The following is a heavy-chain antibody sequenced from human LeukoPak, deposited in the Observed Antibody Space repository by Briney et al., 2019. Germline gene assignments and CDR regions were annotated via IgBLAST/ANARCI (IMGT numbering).Heavy chain of an antibody. CDR3: AGHTELDY. CDR1: EFTFSNNY. V-gene: IGHV3-66*04. CDR2: LYSGGRA. D-gene: IGHD1-26*01. J-gene: IGHJ4*02. Sequence: GGSLRLSCAASEFTFSNNYMSWVRQAPGKGLEWVSVLYSGGRAYYTDSVNGRFTISRDNSKNTLYLQMNSLRAEDTAIYYGAGHTELDYWGQGTLVTVSS.